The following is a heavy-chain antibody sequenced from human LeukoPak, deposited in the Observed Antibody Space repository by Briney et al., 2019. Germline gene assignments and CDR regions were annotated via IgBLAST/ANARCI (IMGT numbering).Heavy chain of an antibody. Sequence: SETLSLTCAVYGGSFSGYYWSWIRQPPGKGLEWIGEINHSGSTNYNPSLKSRVTISVDTSKNQFSLKLSSVTAADTAVYYCARGHSDYYFDYWGQGTLVTVSS. CDR2: INHSGST. CDR3: ARGHSDYYFDY. V-gene: IGHV4-34*01. CDR1: GGSFSGYY. D-gene: IGHD4-11*01. J-gene: IGHJ4*02.